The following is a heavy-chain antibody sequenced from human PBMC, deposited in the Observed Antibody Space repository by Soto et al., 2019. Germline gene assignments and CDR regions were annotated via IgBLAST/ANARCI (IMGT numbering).Heavy chain of an antibody. J-gene: IGHJ4*02. D-gene: IGHD6-13*01. CDR1: GGSISSYY. V-gene: IGHV4-59*08. CDR2: IYYSGST. CDR3: ASALYSSKISFDY. Sequence: SETLSLTCTVSGGSISSYYWSWIRQPPGKGLEWIGYIYYSGSTNYNPSLKSRVTISVDTSKNQFSLKLSSVTAADTAVYYCASALYSSKISFDYWGQGTLVTVSS.